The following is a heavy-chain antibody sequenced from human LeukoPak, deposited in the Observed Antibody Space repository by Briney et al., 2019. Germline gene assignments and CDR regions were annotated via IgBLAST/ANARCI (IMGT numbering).Heavy chain of an antibody. D-gene: IGHD5-18*01. V-gene: IGHV4-4*02. Sequence: PSGTLSLTCAVSGGSISSSNWWSWVRQPPGKGLEWIGEIYHSGSTNYNPSLESRVTISVDKSKNQFSLKLSSVTAADTAVYYCATRGYSYGYKGYWGQGTLVTVSS. CDR1: GGSISSSNW. J-gene: IGHJ4*02. CDR2: IYHSGST. CDR3: ATRGYSYGYKGY.